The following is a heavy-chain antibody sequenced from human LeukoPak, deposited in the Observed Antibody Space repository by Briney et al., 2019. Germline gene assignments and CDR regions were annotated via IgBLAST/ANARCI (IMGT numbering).Heavy chain of an antibody. CDR1: GFTFSSYG. D-gene: IGHD3-10*02. J-gene: IGHJ3*02. CDR2: ISYDGSNK. CDR3: AKFFTGEYVRAFDI. Sequence: QAGGSLRLSCAASGFTFSSYGMHWVRQAPGKGLEWVAVISYDGSNKYYADSVKGRFTISRDNSKNTLYLQMNSLRAEDTAVYYCAKFFTGEYVRAFDIWGQGTMVTVSS. V-gene: IGHV3-30*18.